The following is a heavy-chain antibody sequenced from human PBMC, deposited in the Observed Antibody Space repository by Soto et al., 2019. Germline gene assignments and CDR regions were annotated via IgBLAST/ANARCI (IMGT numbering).Heavy chain of an antibody. CDR1: GGSFSGYY. CDR3: ARAPGRYSGSYGS. J-gene: IGHJ5*02. CDR2: INHSGST. V-gene: IGHV4-34*01. Sequence: QVQLQQWGAGLLKPSETLSLTCAVYGGSFSGYYWSWIRQSPGKGLEWIGEINHSGSTNYNPSLKSRVTISVDTSKNQFSLKLSSVTATDTAVYYCARAPGRYSGSYGSWGQGTLVTVSS. D-gene: IGHD1-26*01.